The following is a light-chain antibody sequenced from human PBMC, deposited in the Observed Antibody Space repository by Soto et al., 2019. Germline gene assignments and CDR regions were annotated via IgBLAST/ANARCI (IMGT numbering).Light chain of an antibody. Sequence: EIMMTQSPATLSVSPGERATLSCRASQSVSSNLAWYQQKPGQAPRLLIYGASTRATGIPARFSGSGSGTEFTLTISSLHSEDFAVYYCQQYNNWPPVTFGPGTKVDIK. V-gene: IGKV3-15*01. CDR2: GAS. CDR3: QQYNNWPPVT. CDR1: QSVSSN. J-gene: IGKJ3*01.